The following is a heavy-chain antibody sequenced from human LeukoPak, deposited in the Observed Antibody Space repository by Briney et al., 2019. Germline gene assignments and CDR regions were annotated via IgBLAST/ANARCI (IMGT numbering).Heavy chain of an antibody. CDR3: AKGRVVGGLFDAFDI. V-gene: IGHV3-30*18. J-gene: IGHJ3*02. Sequence: GGSLRLSCAASGFTFSSYGMHWVRQAPGKGLEWVAVISYDGSNKYYADSVKGRFTISRDNSKNTLYLQMNSLRAEDTALYYCAKGRVVGGLFDAFDIWGQGTIVTVSS. CDR2: ISYDGSNK. D-gene: IGHD3-3*01. CDR1: GFTFSSYG.